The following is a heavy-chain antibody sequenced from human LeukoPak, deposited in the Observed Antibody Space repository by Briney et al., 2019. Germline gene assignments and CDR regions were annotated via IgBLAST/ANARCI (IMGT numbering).Heavy chain of an antibody. CDR1: GYTLTELS. J-gene: IGHJ4*02. CDR3: ATSSAYYYDGSGYFH. D-gene: IGHD3-22*01. V-gene: IGHV1-24*01. Sequence: ASVKVSCKLSGYTLTELSIHWVRQAPGKGLEWRGGFYPEDGETIYAQKFQGRVTMTEDTSTDTAYMELSSLRSEDTAVYYCATSSAYYYDGSGYFHWGQGTLVTVSS. CDR2: FYPEDGET.